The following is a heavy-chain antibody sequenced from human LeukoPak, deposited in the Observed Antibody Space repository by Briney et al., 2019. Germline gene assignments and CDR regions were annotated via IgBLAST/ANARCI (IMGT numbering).Heavy chain of an antibody. Sequence: ASVKVSCKASGYTFTSYDINWVRQATGQGLEWMGWMNPNSGNTGYAEKFQGRVTMTRNTSINTAYMELSSLRSEDTAVYYCARERGGGTTGTMTYDIWGQGTMVTVSS. CDR2: MNPNSGNT. CDR1: GYTFTSYD. J-gene: IGHJ3*02. V-gene: IGHV1-8*01. D-gene: IGHD1-1*01. CDR3: ARERGGGTTGTMTYDI.